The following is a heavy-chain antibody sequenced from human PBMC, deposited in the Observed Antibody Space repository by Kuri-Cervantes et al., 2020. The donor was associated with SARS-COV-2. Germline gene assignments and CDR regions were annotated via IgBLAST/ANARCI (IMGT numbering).Heavy chain of an antibody. J-gene: IGHJ6*02. CDR3: ARGSLWRGGYNSHYYYGMDV. CDR1: GFTFSSYA. V-gene: IGHV3-21*05. D-gene: IGHD5-24*01. Sequence: LSLTCAASGFTFSSYAMHWVRQAPGKGLEWVSYISSSSSYTNYADSVKGRFTISRDNAKNSLYLQMNSLRAEDTAVYYCARGSLWRGGYNSHYYYGMDVWGQGTAVTVSS. CDR2: ISSSSSYT.